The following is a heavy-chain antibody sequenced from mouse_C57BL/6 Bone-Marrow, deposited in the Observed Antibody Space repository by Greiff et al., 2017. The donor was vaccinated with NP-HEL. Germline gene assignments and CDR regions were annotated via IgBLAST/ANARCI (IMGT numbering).Heavy chain of an antibody. V-gene: IGHV1S81*02. J-gene: IGHJ3*01. D-gene: IGHD2-4*01. Sequence: QVQLKQPGAELVKPGASVKLSCKASGYTFTSYWMHWVKQRPGQGLEWIGEINPSNGRTNYNEKFKSKATLTVDKSSSTAYMQLSSLTSEDSAVYYCAVSTMITTWFAYWGQGTLVTVSA. CDR1: GYTFTSYW. CDR3: AVSTMITTWFAY. CDR2: INPSNGRT.